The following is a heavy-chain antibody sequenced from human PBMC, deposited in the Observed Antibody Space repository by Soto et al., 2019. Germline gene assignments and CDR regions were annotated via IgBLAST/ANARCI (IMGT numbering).Heavy chain of an antibody. D-gene: IGHD5-18*01. CDR1: GGSISSYY. V-gene: IGHV4-59*01. Sequence: QVQLQESGPGLVKPSETLSLTCTVSGGSISSYYWSWIRQPPGKGLEWIGYIYYSGSTNDNPSLKSRVTISVDTSKNQFSLKLSSVTAADTAVYYCARDNGYSYGYTLDHWGQGTLVTVSS. CDR3: ARDNGYSYGYTLDH. CDR2: IYYSGST. J-gene: IGHJ4*02.